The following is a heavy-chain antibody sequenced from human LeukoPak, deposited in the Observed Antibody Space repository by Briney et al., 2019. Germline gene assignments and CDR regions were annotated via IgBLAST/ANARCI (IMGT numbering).Heavy chain of an antibody. V-gene: IGHV3-53*01. CDR3: AKDDFWSAEGVDY. CDR2: IYSGGST. D-gene: IGHD3-3*01. J-gene: IGHJ4*02. CDR1: GFTVSNNY. Sequence: GGSLRLSCAASGFTVSNNYMTWVRQAPGKGLEWVSLIYSGGSTYYADSVKGRFTISRDNSKNTLYLQMNSLRAEDTAVYYCAKDDFWSAEGVDYWGQGTLVTVSS.